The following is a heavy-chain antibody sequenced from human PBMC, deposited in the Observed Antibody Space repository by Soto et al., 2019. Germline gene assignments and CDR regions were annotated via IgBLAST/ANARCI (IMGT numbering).Heavy chain of an antibody. CDR1: GGSISSGGYY. V-gene: IGHV4-31*03. CDR2: IYYSGST. CDR3: ARDHNADGSGRTILRYYYYYYGMDV. Sequence: SETLSLTCTVSGGSISSGGYYLSWIRQHPGKGLEWIGYIYYSGSTNYNPSLKSRVTISVDTSKNQFSLKLSSVTAADTAVYYCARDHNADGSGRTILRYYYYYYGMDVWGQGTTVTVSS. D-gene: IGHD3-10*01. J-gene: IGHJ6*02.